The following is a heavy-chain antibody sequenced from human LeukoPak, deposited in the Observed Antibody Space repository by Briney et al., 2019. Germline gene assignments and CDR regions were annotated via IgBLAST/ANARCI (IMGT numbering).Heavy chain of an antibody. CDR1: GGTFSSYA. Sequence: SVKVSCKASGGTFSSYAISWVRQAPGQGLEWMGGIIPIFGTANYAQKFQGRVTMTRDTSISTAYMELSRLRSDDTAVYYCARDSGDRGVTLYYFDYWGQGTLVTVSS. D-gene: IGHD3-10*01. CDR3: ARDSGDRGVTLYYFDY. CDR2: IIPIFGTA. J-gene: IGHJ4*02. V-gene: IGHV1-69*05.